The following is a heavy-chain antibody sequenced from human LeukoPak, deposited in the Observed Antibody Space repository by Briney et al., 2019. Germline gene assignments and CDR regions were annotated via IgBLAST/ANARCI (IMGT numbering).Heavy chain of an antibody. D-gene: IGHD6-19*01. CDR3: ARGIAVAGRGY. J-gene: IGHJ4*02. CDR2: INAGNGNT. Sequence: ASVKVSCKASGYTFTSYAMHWVRQAPGQRLEWMGWINAGNGNTKYSQKFQGRVTITGDTSASTAYMELSSLRSEDTAVYYCARGIAVAGRGYWGQGTLVTVSS. CDR1: GYTFTSYA. V-gene: IGHV1-3*01.